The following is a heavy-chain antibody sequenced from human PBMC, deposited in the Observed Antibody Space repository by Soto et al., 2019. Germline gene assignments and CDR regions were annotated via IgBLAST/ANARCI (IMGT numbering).Heavy chain of an antibody. CDR2: IYPGDSDT. D-gene: IGHD4-17*01. V-gene: IGHV5-51*01. CDR3: AGPSGENDAFDI. Sequence: PVEFLKISCKGSGDSLTSYGSGWVRQMPGKGLEWMGSIYPGDSDTRYSPSFQGQVTISADKSISTAYLQWSSLKASATAMYYCAGPSGENDAFDIWGEGTMVTVSS. CDR1: GDSLTSYG. J-gene: IGHJ3*02.